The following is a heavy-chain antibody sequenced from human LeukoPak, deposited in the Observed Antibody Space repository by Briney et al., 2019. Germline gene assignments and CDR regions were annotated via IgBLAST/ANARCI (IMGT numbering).Heavy chain of an antibody. CDR3: AKGHLLVVLDAFDI. J-gene: IGHJ3*02. CDR2: IMGDGGST. CDR1: GFTFDDDA. D-gene: IGHD2-15*01. V-gene: IGHV3-43*02. Sequence: SGGSLRLSCATSGFTFDDDAMHWVRQDAGKGLGWVLLIMGDGGSTYYADSVEGRFTISRDNSKNSLYLQMNSLRTEDTALYYCAKGHLLVVLDAFDIWGQGTMVTVSS.